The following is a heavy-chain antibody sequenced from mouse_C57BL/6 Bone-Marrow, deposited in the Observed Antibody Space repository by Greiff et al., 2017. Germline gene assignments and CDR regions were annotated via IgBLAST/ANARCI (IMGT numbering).Heavy chain of an antibody. J-gene: IGHJ4*01. CDR2: IDPPDSET. CDR1: GYTFTSYW. Sequence: QVQLLQPGAELVRPGSSVKLSCKASGYTFTSYWMHWVQQRPIQGLEWIGNIDPPDSETHYNQKFKDKATLTVDKSSSTAYMQLSSLTSEDSAVYYCVTGTYAMDYWGRGTAVTVSS. D-gene: IGHD4-1*01. V-gene: IGHV1-52*01. CDR3: VTGTYAMDY.